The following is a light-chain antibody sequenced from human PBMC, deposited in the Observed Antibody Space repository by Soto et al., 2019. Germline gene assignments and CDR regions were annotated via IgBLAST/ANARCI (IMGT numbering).Light chain of an antibody. J-gene: IGLJ1*01. CDR2: DVD. V-gene: IGLV2-8*01. Sequence: QSALTQPPSASGSPGQSVTISCTGSSSDVGRYNHVSWYQQHPGTAPKLIIFDVDQRPSGVPDLFSGSKSVNTASLTVSGLQDEDEADYYWSAYAGSTFVFGTGTKVTVL. CDR3: SAYAGSTFV. CDR1: SSDVGRYNH.